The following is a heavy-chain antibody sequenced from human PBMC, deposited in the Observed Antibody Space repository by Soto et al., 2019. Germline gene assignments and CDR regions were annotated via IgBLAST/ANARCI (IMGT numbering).Heavy chain of an antibody. CDR1: GYIFTSYG. CDR2: ISVDSGNT. Sequence: QVQLVQSGAELKKPGASAKVSCKASGYIFTSYGISWVRQAPGQGLEWMAWISVDSGNTNYAQNFQGRVTMTTDTSASTAHMELRSLRSDDTAVYYCARFNGSGTNYYMDVWRKGTTVIVSS. D-gene: IGHD3-10*01. J-gene: IGHJ6*03. V-gene: IGHV1-18*01. CDR3: ARFNGSGTNYYMDV.